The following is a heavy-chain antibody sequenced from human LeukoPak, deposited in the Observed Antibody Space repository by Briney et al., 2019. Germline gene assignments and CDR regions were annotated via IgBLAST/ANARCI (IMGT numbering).Heavy chain of an antibody. J-gene: IGHJ4*02. CDR3: ARTQISIAAAAYFDY. CDR2: ISSNGGST. Sequence: GGSLILSCAASGFTFSSYAMHWVRQAPGKGLEYVSAISSNGGSTYYANSVKGRFTISRDNSKNTLYLQMGSLRAEDMAVYYCARTQISIAAAAYFDYWGQGTLVTVSS. D-gene: IGHD6-13*01. CDR1: GFTFSSYA. V-gene: IGHV3-64*01.